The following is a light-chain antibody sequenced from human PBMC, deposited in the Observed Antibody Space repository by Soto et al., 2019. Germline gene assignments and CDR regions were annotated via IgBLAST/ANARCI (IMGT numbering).Light chain of an antibody. J-gene: IGLJ2*01. V-gene: IGLV1-44*01. CDR1: SSNIGSNI. CDR3: AAWDDSLNGKI. CDR2: SNN. Sequence: QSVLTQPPSASGPPGQRVTISFSGGSSNIGSNIVNWYQQLPGTAPKLLIYSNNPRPSGVPDRFSGSKSGTSASLAISGLQSEDEADYYCAAWDDSLNGKIFGGGTKVTVL.